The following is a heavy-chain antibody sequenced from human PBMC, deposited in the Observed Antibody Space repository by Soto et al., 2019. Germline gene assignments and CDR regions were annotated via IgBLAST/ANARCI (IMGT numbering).Heavy chain of an antibody. CDR1: GFSLSTSGVG. V-gene: IGHV2-5*02. CDR3: AHLPWKQLWPRAPVVY. J-gene: IGHJ4*02. CDR2: IYWDDDK. Sequence: ESGPTLVNPTQTLTLTCTFSGFSLSTSGVGVGWIRQPPGKALEWLGIIYWDDDKHYSPSLKSRVTITKDTFKNQLVLTMTNMDPVDTATYYCAHLPWKQLWPRAPVVYWGQGTPVTVSS. D-gene: IGHD5-18*01.